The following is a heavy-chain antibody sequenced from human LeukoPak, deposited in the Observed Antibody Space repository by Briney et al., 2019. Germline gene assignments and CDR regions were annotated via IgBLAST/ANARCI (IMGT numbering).Heavy chain of an antibody. CDR2: ISHDGEYI. Sequence: GGSLRLSCTASGFTFSTYNMNWVRQAPGKGLEWLLSISHDGEYIYYADSVKGRFTISRDNAKNSLFLQMTSLRAEDTAVYYCARVTGPTSTMVRGVIIPAFDYWGQGTLVTVSS. CDR3: ARVTGPTSTMVRGVIIPAFDY. J-gene: IGHJ4*02. V-gene: IGHV3-21*01. D-gene: IGHD3-10*01. CDR1: GFTFSTYN.